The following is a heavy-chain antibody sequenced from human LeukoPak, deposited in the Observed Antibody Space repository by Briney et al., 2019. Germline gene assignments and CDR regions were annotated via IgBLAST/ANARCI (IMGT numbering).Heavy chain of an antibody. CDR1: GFTFSSYA. Sequence: GGSLRLSCAASGFTFSSYAMHWVRQAPGKGLEWVAVISYDGSNKYYADSVKGRFTISRDNSKNTLYLQMNSLRAEDTAVYYCARAPLTTTVTTGYFDYWGQGTLVTVSS. D-gene: IGHD4-17*01. CDR3: ARAPLTTTVTTGYFDY. V-gene: IGHV3-30-3*01. CDR2: ISYDGSNK. J-gene: IGHJ4*02.